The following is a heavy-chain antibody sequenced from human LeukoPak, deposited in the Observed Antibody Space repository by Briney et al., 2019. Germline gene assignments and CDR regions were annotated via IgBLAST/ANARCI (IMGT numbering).Heavy chain of an antibody. D-gene: IGHD3/OR15-3a*01. V-gene: IGHV3-9*01. Sequence: GRSLRLSCAASGFIFHDYAMHWVRQAPGKGLEWVSGIDWNSGSIGYADSVKGRFTISRDNAKKSLYLQMNSLRAEDTALYYCAKVGPDYFYMDVRGKGATVTVSS. CDR2: IDWNSGSI. CDR1: GFIFHDYA. J-gene: IGHJ6*03. CDR3: AKVGPDYFYMDV.